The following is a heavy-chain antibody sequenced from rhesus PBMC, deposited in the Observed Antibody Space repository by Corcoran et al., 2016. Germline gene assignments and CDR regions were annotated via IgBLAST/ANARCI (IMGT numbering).Heavy chain of an antibody. CDR3: ARDRSYSGGSWTY. J-gene: IGHJ4*01. D-gene: IGHD6-25*01. Sequence: QVQLQESGPGLVKPSETLSLTCAVSGYSISSGYSRGWIRQSPGKGPDYIGYISGSSGSTYYNPSLKSRVTISKDTSKNQFSLKLSSVTAADTAVYYCARDRSYSGGSWTYWGQGVLVTVSS. CDR2: ISGSSGST. CDR1: GYSISSGYS. V-gene: IGHV4-99*02.